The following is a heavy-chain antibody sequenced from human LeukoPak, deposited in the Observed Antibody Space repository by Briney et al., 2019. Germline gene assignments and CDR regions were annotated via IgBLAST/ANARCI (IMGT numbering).Heavy chain of an antibody. V-gene: IGHV4-39*07. CDR2: INHSGST. CDR3: ARGQWLRWGPFDY. J-gene: IGHJ4*02. Sequence: SETLSLTCTVSGGSISSSSYYWGWIRQPPGKGLEWIGEINHSGSTNYNPSLKSRVTISVDTSKNQFSLKLSSVTAADTAVYYCARGQWLRWGPFDYWGQGTLVTVSS. CDR1: GGSISSSSYY. D-gene: IGHD5-12*01.